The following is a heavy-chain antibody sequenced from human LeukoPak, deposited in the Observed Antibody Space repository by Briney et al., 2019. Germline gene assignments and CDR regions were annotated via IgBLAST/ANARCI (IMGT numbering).Heavy chain of an antibody. CDR2: ISGSGGST. CDR1: GFTFSSYA. CDR3: AKEFYRDILEPLDY. Sequence: GGSRRLSCAASGFTFSSYAMSWVRQAPGKGLEWVSAISGSGGSTYYADSVKGRFTISRDNSKNTLYLQMNSLRAEDTAVYYCAKEFYRDILEPLDYWGQGTLVTVSS. V-gene: IGHV3-23*01. J-gene: IGHJ4*02. D-gene: IGHD3-9*01.